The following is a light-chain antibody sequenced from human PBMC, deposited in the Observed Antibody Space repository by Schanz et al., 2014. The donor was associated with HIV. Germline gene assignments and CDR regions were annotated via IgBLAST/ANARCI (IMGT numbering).Light chain of an antibody. J-gene: IGLJ2*01. CDR1: NLGSKS. Sequence: SYELTQPPSVSVAPGRTATITCGGNNLGSKSVHWYQQKPGQAPVLVIFYDDDRPSGIPERFSGSNVGQTATLTISRVEAGDEADYYCQVWDTFISAVFGGGTKLTVL. CDR3: QVWDTFISAV. CDR2: YDD. V-gene: IGLV3-21*01.